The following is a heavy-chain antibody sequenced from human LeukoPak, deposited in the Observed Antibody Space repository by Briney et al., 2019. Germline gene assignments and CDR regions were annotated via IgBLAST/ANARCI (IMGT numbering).Heavy chain of an antibody. J-gene: IGHJ3*02. Sequence: SQTLSLTCAVSGGSISSGGYSWSWIRQPPGTGLEWIGYIYHSGSTYYNPSLKSRVTISVDRSKNQFSLKLSSVTAADTAVYYCARGRYYDSSAAFDIWGQGTMVTVSS. V-gene: IGHV4-30-2*01. CDR3: ARGRYYDSSAAFDI. CDR1: GGSISSGGYS. D-gene: IGHD3-22*01. CDR2: IYHSGST.